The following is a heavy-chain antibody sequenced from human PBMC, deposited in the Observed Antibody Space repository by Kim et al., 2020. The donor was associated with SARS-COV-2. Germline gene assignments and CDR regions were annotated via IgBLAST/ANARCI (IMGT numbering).Heavy chain of an antibody. V-gene: IGHV5-51*01. Sequence: GESLKISCKGSGYSFTSYWIGWVRQMPGKGLEWMGIIYPGDSDTRYSPSFQGQVTISADKSISTAYLQWSSLKASDTAMYYCARLNPHSVWGSYRFSGLGYWGQGTLVTVSS. CDR3: ARLNPHSVWGSYRFSGLGY. CDR2: IYPGDSDT. J-gene: IGHJ4*02. D-gene: IGHD3-16*02. CDR1: GYSFTSYW.